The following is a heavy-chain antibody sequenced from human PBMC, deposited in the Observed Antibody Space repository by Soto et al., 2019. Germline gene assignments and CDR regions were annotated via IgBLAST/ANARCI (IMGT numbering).Heavy chain of an antibody. Sequence: ETLSLTCRVSGGSGSVYYWSWIRQPAGKGLEWIGRIYNNGRSTNYNPSLKSRVTMSVDTSTNQCSLKMRFVTAADTAVYYCARWEFGGIVNWGQGTLVTVSS. CDR1: GGSGSVYY. J-gene: IGHJ4*02. V-gene: IGHV4-4*07. CDR2: IYNNGRST. CDR3: ARWEFGGIVN. D-gene: IGHD1-26*01.